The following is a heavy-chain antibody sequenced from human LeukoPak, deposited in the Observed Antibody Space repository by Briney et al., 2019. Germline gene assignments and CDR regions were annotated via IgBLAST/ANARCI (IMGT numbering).Heavy chain of an antibody. CDR3: ARGHSSGYYTGPLDY. CDR1: GYTFTSYY. J-gene: IGHJ4*02. D-gene: IGHD3-22*01. V-gene: IGHV1-46*01. CDR2: INPSGGST. Sequence: ASVKVSCKASGYTFTSYYMHWVRQAPGQGLEWMGIINPSGGSTSYAQKFQGRVTMTRDTSASTVYMELYSLRSEDTAVYYCARGHSSGYYTGPLDYWGQGTLVTVSS.